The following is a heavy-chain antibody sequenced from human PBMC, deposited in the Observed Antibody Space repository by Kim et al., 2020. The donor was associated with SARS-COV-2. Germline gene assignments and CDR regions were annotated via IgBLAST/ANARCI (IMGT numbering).Heavy chain of an antibody. V-gene: IGHV3-23*01. CDR2: ISGNGGST. J-gene: IGHJ4*02. Sequence: GGSLRLSCAASGFTFSNYAMSWLRQAPGKGLEWVSGISGNGGSTYYADSVKGRFTISRDNSKNTLYLQMNRLRAEDTAVYFCAKPYVRTEFSGWSFDCWGQGTLVTVSS. D-gene: IGHD6-19*01. CDR1: GFTFSNYA. CDR3: AKPYVRTEFSGWSFDC.